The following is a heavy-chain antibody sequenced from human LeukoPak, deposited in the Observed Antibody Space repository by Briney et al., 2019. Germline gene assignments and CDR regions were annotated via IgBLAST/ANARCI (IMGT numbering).Heavy chain of an antibody. CDR2: INPNSGGT. J-gene: IGHJ6*02. V-gene: IGHV1-2*02. Sequence: ASVKVSCKASGYTFTGYYMHWVRQAPGQGLEWMGWINPNSGGTNYAQKFQGRVTMTRDTSISTAYMELSRLRSDDTAVYYCARDKWLIVYYDSSGYHRGYYYGMDVWGQRTTVTFS. D-gene: IGHD3-22*01. CDR1: GYTFTGYY. CDR3: ARDKWLIVYYDSSGYHRGYYYGMDV.